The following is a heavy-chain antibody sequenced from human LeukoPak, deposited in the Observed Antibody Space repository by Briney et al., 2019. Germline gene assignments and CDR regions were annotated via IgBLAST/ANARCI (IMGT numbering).Heavy chain of an antibody. CDR2: ISYSSSSI. V-gene: IGHV3-21*03. J-gene: IGHJ6*03. Sequence: GGSLRLSCAASGFAFSSYSMNWVRQAPGKGLEWVSSISYSSSSIYYADSVKGRFTISRDNAKNSLYLQMNSLRAEDTAVYYCTTGCSSTSCYTGYYYYMDVWGKGTTVTVSS. CDR3: TTGCSSTSCYTGYYYYMDV. D-gene: IGHD2-2*02. CDR1: GFAFSSYS.